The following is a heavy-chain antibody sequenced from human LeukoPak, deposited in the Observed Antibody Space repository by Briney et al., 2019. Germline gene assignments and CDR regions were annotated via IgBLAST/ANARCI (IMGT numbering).Heavy chain of an antibody. CDR3: ARVRYNWNDEDY. CDR1: GFTFSSYS. D-gene: IGHD1-1*01. CDR2: ISSSSSYI. Sequence: GGSLRLSCAASGFTFSSYSMNWVRKAPGKGLEWVSSISSSSSYIYYADSVKGRFTISRDNAKNSLYLQMNSLRAEDTAVYYCARVRYNWNDEDYWGQGTLVTVSS. V-gene: IGHV3-21*01. J-gene: IGHJ4*02.